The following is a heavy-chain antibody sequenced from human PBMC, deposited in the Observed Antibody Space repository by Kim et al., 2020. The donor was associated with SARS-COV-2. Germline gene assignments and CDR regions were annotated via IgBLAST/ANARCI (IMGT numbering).Heavy chain of an antibody. CDR3: ARALWFENNWFDP. D-gene: IGHD3-10*01. J-gene: IGHJ5*02. V-gene: IGHV4-59*01. Sequence: YNPSLKSHVAISGDTSKNQFSLKRSSVTAADTAGYYCARALWFENNWFDPWGQGTLVTVSS.